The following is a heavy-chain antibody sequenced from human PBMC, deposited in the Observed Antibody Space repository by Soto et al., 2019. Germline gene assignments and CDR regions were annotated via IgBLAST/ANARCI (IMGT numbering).Heavy chain of an antibody. CDR3: VRDGTKTLRDWFDP. J-gene: IGHJ5*02. CDR2: IYATGTT. CDR1: GASISGFY. Sequence: QVQLQESSPGLVKPSETLSLTCTVSGASISGFYWSWLRKSTGKGLEWIGRIYATGTTDYNPSLQSRVMISVDRAKKQLSLKLRSVTAADTAVYYCVRDGTKTLRDWFDPWGQAISVTVSS. D-gene: IGHD1-1*01. V-gene: IGHV4-4*07.